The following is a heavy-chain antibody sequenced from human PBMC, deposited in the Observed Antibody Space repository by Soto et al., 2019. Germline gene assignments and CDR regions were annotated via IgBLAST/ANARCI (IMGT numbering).Heavy chain of an antibody. J-gene: IGHJ4*02. D-gene: IGHD1-26*01. CDR2: ISYDGSNK. V-gene: IGHV3-30-3*01. CDR1: GFAFSSYA. CDR3: ARALYSGSYYDMDY. Sequence: GGSLRLSCAASGFAFSSYAMHWVRQAPGKGLEWVAVISYDGSNKYYADSVKGRFTISRDNSKNTLYLQMNSLRAEDTAVYYCARALYSGSYYDMDYWGQGTLVTVSS.